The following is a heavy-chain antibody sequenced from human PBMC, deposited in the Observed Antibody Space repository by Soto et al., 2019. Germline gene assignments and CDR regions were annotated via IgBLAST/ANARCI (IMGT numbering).Heavy chain of an antibody. D-gene: IGHD3-22*01. CDR1: GYTLTELS. V-gene: IGHV1-24*01. J-gene: IGHJ5*02. CDR3: AIGSSGDYHGWFDP. Sequence: GASVKVSCKVSGYTLTELSMHWVRQAPGKGLEWMGGFDPEDGETIYAQKFQGRVTMTEDTSTDTAYMELSSLRSEDTAVYYCAIGSSGDYHGWFDPWGQGALVTVSS. CDR2: FDPEDGET.